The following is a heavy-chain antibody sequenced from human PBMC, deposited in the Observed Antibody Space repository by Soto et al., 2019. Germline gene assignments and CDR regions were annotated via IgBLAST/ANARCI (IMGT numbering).Heavy chain of an antibody. V-gene: IGHV2-5*02. CDR1: GFSLSTSGVG. J-gene: IGHJ4*02. D-gene: IGHD2-21*02. CDR3: AHRRSDDSSFDY. CDR2: LYWDDDK. Sequence: QITLKESGPTLVKPTQSLTLTCTFSGFSLSTSGVGVGWIRQPPGKALEWLALLYWDDDKRYSPSLKNRLTITKYTSKNQVVLTMTDMDPVDTATYYCAHRRSDDSSFDYWGQGTLVTVSS.